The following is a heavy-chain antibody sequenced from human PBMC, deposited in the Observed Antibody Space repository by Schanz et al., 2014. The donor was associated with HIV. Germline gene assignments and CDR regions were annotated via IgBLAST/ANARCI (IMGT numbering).Heavy chain of an antibody. V-gene: IGHV3-7*01. CDR3: ARERIQLWSTGTYYFDY. CDR2: IKPDGSEK. D-gene: IGHD5-18*01. CDR1: GNTFNNEE. J-gene: IGHJ4*02. Sequence: EVQLRERGGGKVRSGESLRRKSLASGNTFNNEEMSWVRKGEGKGLERVANIKPDGSEKYYVDSVKGRFTISRDNAKNSLFLQMNSLRAEDTAMYYCARERIQLWSTGTYYFDYWGQGNLLTVSS.